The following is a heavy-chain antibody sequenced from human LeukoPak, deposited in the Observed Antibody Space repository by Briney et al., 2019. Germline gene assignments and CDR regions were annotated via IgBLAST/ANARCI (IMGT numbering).Heavy chain of an antibody. Sequence: GGSLRLSCAASGFTFSSYWMSWVRQAPGKGLEWVANIKEDGSEKYYVDSVKGRFTISRDNAKNSLYLQVNSLRAEDTAVYYCARELGGSGSYIPIFDYWGQGTLVTVSS. CDR1: GFTFSSYW. V-gene: IGHV3-7*01. D-gene: IGHD3-10*01. J-gene: IGHJ4*02. CDR2: IKEDGSEK. CDR3: ARELGGSGSYIPIFDY.